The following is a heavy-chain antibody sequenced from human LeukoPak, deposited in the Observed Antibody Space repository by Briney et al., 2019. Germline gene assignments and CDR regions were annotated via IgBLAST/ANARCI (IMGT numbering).Heavy chain of an antibody. J-gene: IGHJ4*02. CDR1: GGSISSYY. CDR3: ARAWAAAGIWADY. D-gene: IGHD6-13*01. V-gene: IGHV4-59*01. Sequence: PSETLSLTCTVSGGSISSYYWSWIRQPPGKGLEWIGYIYYSGSTNYNPSLKSRVTISVDTSKNQFSLKLSSVTAADTAVYYCARAWAAAGIWADYWGQGTLVTVSS. CDR2: IYYSGST.